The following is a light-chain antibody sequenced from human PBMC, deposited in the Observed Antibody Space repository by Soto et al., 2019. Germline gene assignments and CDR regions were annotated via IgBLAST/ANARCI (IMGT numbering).Light chain of an antibody. V-gene: IGLV2-23*01. CDR3: CSYAPSRTLL. CDR1: SSDVGTYNI. J-gene: IGLJ3*02. Sequence: QSALTQPASVSGSPGQSITISCTGTSSDVGTYNIVTWYQQHPGKVPKLILYEGNKRPSGVSDRFSASKSGNTASLTISGLQAEDEADYYCCSYAPSRTLLFGGGTKVTVL. CDR2: EGN.